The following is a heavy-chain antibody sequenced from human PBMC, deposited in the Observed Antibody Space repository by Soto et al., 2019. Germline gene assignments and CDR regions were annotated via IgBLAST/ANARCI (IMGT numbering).Heavy chain of an antibody. CDR1: GGTFSSYA. CDR3: ARGRGVPAARNYYYYYGMDV. V-gene: IGHV1-69*01. D-gene: IGHD2-2*01. CDR2: IIPIFGTA. Sequence: QVQLVQSGAEVQKPGSSVKVSCKASGGTFSSYAIIWVRQAPGQGLEWMGGIIPIFGTANYAQKFQGRVTITADESTSTAYMELSRLRSEDTAVYYCARGRGVPAARNYYYYYGMDVWGQGTTVTVSS. J-gene: IGHJ6*02.